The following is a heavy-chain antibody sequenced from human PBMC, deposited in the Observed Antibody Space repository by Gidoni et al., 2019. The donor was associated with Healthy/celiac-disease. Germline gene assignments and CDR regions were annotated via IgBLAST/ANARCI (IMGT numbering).Heavy chain of an antibody. J-gene: IGHJ6*02. D-gene: IGHD1-26*01. V-gene: IGHV3-66*02. CDR1: GFTVSSNY. Sequence: EVQLVESGGGLVQPGGSLRLSCAASGFTVSSNYMSWVRQAPGKGLEWVSVIYSGDSSYYADSVKGRFTISRDNSKNTLYLQMNSLRPEDTAVYYCAGCRLSGSYYGPAGMDVWGQGTTVTVSS. CDR2: IYSGDSS. CDR3: AGCRLSGSYYGPAGMDV.